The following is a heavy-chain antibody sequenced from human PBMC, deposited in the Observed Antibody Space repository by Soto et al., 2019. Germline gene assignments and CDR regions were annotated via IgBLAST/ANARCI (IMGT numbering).Heavy chain of an antibody. CDR1: GFTFSSYG. V-gene: IGHV3-33*01. CDR2: IWYDGSNK. J-gene: IGHJ6*02. CDR3: ARGGGPDVLRYFDWLMDV. D-gene: IGHD3-9*01. Sequence: QVQLVESGGGVVQPVRSLRLSCAASGFTFSSYGMHWVRQAPGKGLEWVAVIWYDGSNKYYADSVKGRFTISRDNSKNTLYLQMNSLRAEDTAVYYCARGGGPDVLRYFDWLMDVWGQGTTVTVSS.